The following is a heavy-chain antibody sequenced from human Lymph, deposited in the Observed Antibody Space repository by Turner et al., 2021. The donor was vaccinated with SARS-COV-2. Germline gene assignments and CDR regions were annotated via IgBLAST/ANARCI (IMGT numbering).Heavy chain of an antibody. D-gene: IGHD2-2*01. CDR2: IIPIFGTA. V-gene: IGHV1-69*01. CDR1: GGTFSSYA. CDR3: ARGSRDCSSTSCYPFFDF. J-gene: IGHJ4*02. Sequence: QVQLVQSGAEVKKPGSSVKVSCQASGGTFSSYAISWVRQAPGQGLEWMGEIIPIFGTAKYAQKFQGRVTIIADESTSTAYMELSSLRSEDTALYYCARGSRDCSSTSCYPFFDFWGQGTLVTVSS.